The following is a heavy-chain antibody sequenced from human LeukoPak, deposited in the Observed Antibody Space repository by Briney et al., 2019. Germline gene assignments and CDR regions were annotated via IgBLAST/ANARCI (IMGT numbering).Heavy chain of an antibody. J-gene: IGHJ4*02. D-gene: IGHD1-26*01. V-gene: IGHV3-23*01. CDR1: GFTFSSYA. CDR2: ISGSGSST. CDR3: VREAAATLFDY. Sequence: GGSLRLSCAASGFTFSSYAMSWVRQAPGKGLEWVSAISGSGSSTYYADSVKGRFTISRDNTHNSLSLRMNSLGAEDTAVYYCVREAAATLFDYWGQGTLVTVSS.